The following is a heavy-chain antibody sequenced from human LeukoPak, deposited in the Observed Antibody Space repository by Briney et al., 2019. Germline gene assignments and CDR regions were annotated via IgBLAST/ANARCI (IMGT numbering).Heavy chain of an antibody. Sequence: GGSLRLSCAASGFTFSSYGMHWVRQAPGKGLEWVANIKQDGSEKYYVDSVKGRFTIPRDNAKNSLYLQMNSLRAEDTAVYYCAREGYNYYDSSGCTGLDYWGQGTLVTVSS. V-gene: IGHV3-7*01. CDR3: AREGYNYYDSSGCTGLDY. CDR1: GFTFSSYG. D-gene: IGHD3-22*01. J-gene: IGHJ4*02. CDR2: IKQDGSEK.